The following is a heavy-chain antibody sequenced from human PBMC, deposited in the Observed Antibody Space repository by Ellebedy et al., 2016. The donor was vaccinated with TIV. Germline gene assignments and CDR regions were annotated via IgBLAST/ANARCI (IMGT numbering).Heavy chain of an antibody. J-gene: IGHJ4*02. Sequence: GESLKISCVASGFTFSSHVMNWVRQAPGKGLEWVSTIGASGTDKYYADSVKGRFTISRANTKNSLYLQMDSLRAEDTAVFYCARETAMNYWGLGTLVTVSS. CDR3: ARETAMNY. D-gene: IGHD5-18*01. CDR2: IGASGTDK. CDR1: GFTFSSHV. V-gene: IGHV3-21*01.